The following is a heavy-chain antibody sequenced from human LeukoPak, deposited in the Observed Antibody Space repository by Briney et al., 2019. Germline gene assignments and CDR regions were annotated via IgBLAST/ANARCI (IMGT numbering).Heavy chain of an antibody. J-gene: IGHJ6*02. CDR1: GFTFSSDA. CDR3: AKDASGSDYYYYGMDA. D-gene: IGHD7-27*01. CDR2: LSGSGGYT. V-gene: IGHV3-23*01. Sequence: GGSLRLSCAASGFTFSSDAMSWVRRAPGKGLEWVSALSGSGGYTYFADSVKGRVTISRDNSKNTLYLQMHSLRAEDTAVYYRAKDASGSDYYYYGMDAWGQGTTVTVSS.